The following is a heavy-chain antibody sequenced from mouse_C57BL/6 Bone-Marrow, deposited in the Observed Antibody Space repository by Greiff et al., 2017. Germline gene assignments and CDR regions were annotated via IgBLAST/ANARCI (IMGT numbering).Heavy chain of an antibody. J-gene: IGHJ4*01. CDR2: IRNKANGYTT. CDR1: GFTFTDYY. D-gene: IGHD1-1*01. CDR3: ARSDTTMDY. V-gene: IGHV7-3*01. Sequence: DVHLVESGGGLVQPGGSLSLSCAASGFTFTDYYMSWVRQPPGKALEWLGFIRNKANGYTTEYSASVKGRFTISRDNSQSILYLQMNALRAEDSATYYCARSDTTMDYWGQGTSVTVSS.